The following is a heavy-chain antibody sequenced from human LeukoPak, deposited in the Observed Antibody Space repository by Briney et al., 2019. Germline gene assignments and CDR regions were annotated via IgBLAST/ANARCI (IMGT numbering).Heavy chain of an antibody. D-gene: IGHD2-2*01. Sequence: PGRSLRLSCAASGFTFSSYAFHWVRQPPGKGLEWVATISFDENNKYYADSVKGRFTISRDNSKNTLYLQMNSLRAKDTAVYSCARGYCSSTNCFLDYWGQGTLVTVSS. V-gene: IGHV3-30-3*01. CDR1: GFTFSSYA. J-gene: IGHJ4*02. CDR3: ARGYCSSTNCFLDY. CDR2: ISFDENNK.